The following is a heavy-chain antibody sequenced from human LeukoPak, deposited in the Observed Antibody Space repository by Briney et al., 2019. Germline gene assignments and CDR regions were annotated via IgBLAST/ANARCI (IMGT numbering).Heavy chain of an antibody. CDR1: GFTFSSYG. J-gene: IGHJ4*02. D-gene: IGHD6-13*01. V-gene: IGHV3-30*18. CDR3: AKDPGYSSSWYVYYFDY. Sequence: GGSLRLSCAASGFTFSSYGMHWVRQAPGKGLEWVAVISYDGSNKYYADSVKGRFTISRDNSKNTLYLQMNSLRAEDTAVYYCAKDPGYSSSWYVYYFDYWGQGTLVTVSS. CDR2: ISYDGSNK.